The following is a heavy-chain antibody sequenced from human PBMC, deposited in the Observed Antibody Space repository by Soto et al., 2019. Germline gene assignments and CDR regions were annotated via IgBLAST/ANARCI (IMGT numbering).Heavy chain of an antibody. Sequence: ASEKVSCKASGYTFPSYDINWVRRATGQGLEGMGWMNPNRGNTGYAEKFQGRVTMTRNTPESTAYVELSCLRSEDTAVYYCARGMSIIVVIPAVYYMDGLGKGTTGTVSS. D-gene: IGHD2-2*01. CDR2: MNPNRGNT. J-gene: IGHJ6*03. CDR3: ARGMSIIVVIPAVYYMDG. V-gene: IGHV1-8*01. CDR1: GYTFPSYD.